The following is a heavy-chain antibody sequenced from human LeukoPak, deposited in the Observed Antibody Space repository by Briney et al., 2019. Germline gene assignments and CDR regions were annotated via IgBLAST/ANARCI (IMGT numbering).Heavy chain of an antibody. CDR3: AKVVGAPDY. D-gene: IGHD1-26*01. CDR2: ISGYSDNT. Sequence: GGSLRLSCVASGFTFSSYAMSWVRQAPGKGLEWVSVISGYSDNTYYADSVKGRFTISRDNSKNTLYLQMNSLRAEDTAVYYCAKVVGAPDYWGQGTLVTVSS. CDR1: GFTFSSYA. V-gene: IGHV3-23*01. J-gene: IGHJ4*02.